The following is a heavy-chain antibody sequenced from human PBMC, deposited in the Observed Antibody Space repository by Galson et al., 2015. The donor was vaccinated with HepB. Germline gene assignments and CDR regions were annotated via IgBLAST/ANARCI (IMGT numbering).Heavy chain of an antibody. CDR1: GYAFTSYA. CDR2: INPNTGNP. Sequence: SVKVSCKASGYAFTSYATNWVRQAPGQGLEWMGWINPNTGNPTYAQGFTGRFVFSLDLSLSTAYLQINSLKAEDTAMYYCARTGPNYYMDVWGKGTTVTVSS. V-gene: IGHV7-4-1*02. J-gene: IGHJ6*03. D-gene: IGHD1-1*01. CDR3: ARTGPNYYMDV.